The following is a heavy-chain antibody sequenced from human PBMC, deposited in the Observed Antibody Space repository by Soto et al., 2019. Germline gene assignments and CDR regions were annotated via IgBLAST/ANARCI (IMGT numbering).Heavy chain of an antibody. D-gene: IGHD4-17*01. CDR3: ARAGPYGDYFDY. V-gene: IGHV3-7*01. J-gene: IGHJ4*02. CDR1: GFTFSSYW. Sequence: EVQLVESGGGLVQPGGSLRLSCAASGFTFSSYWMSWVRQAPGKGQEWVANIKQDGSEKYYGDSVKGRFTISRDNAKNSLYLQMNSLRAEDTAVYYCARAGPYGDYFDYWGQGTLVTVSS. CDR2: IKQDGSEK.